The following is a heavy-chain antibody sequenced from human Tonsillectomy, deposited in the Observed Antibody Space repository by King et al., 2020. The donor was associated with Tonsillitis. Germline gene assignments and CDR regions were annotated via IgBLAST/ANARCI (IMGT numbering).Heavy chain of an antibody. CDR1: GFTFSRYW. J-gene: IGHJ4*02. CDR3: ARDPVRGGDFDY. V-gene: IGHV3-7*01. Sequence: QLVQSGGGLVQPGGSLRLSCAASGFTFSRYWMSWVRQAPGKGLEWVAKIKEDGSQKYYVDSVNGRFTISRDNAKKSLYMEMNSLTAEDTAVYYCARDPVRGGDFDYWGQGTLVTVSS. CDR2: IKEDGSQK. D-gene: IGHD4-17*01.